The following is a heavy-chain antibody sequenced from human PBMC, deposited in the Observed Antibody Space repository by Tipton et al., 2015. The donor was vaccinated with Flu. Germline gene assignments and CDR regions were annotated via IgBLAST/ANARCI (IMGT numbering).Heavy chain of an antibody. CDR1: GGSISSGSYY. J-gene: IGHJ4*02. V-gene: IGHV4-61*02. CDR2: IYTSGST. CDR3: ARDRYCGGDCYSGFDY. D-gene: IGHD2-21*02. Sequence: TPSLTCTVSGGSISSGSYYWSWIRQPAGKGLEWIGRIYTSGSTNYNPSLKSRVTISVDTSKNQFSLKLSSVTAADTAVYYCARDRYCGGDCYSGFDYWGQGTLVTVSS.